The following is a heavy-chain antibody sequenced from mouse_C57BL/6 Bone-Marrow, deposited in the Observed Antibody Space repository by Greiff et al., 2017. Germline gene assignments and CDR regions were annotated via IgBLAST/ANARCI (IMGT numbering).Heavy chain of an antibody. V-gene: IGHV1-15*01. Sequence: QVQLQQSGAELVRPGASVTLSCKASGYTFTDYEMHWVKQTPVHGLEWIGAIDPETGGTAYTQKFKGKAILTADKSSSTAYMELRSLTSEDSAVYYCTRRVGSSSLWYFDVWGTGTTVTVSS. CDR1: GYTFTDYE. CDR3: TRRVGSSSLWYFDV. J-gene: IGHJ1*03. CDR2: IDPETGGT. D-gene: IGHD1-1*01.